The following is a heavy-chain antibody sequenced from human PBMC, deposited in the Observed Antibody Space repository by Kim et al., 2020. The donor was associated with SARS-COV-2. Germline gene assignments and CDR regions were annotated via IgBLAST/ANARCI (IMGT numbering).Heavy chain of an antibody. V-gene: IGHV3-7*03. D-gene: IGHD6-19*01. CDR1: GFTFSSYW. J-gene: IGHJ4*02. CDR2: INQDGGEK. CDR3: VRDGSGRAIPFDY. Sequence: GGSLRLSSTASGFTFSSYWMSWVRQAPGKGLEWVASINQDGGEKYYVDSVKGRFTISRDNAKNSVYLQMNSLRGEDTAFYYCVRDGSGRAIPFDYWGQGTLVTVSS.